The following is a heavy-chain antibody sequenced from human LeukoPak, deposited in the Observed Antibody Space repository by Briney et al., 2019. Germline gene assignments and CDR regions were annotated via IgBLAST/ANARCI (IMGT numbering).Heavy chain of an antibody. CDR3: ARGEYSSSWYVFDY. CDR2: INHSGST. J-gene: IGHJ4*02. Sequence: PSETLSLTCAVYGGSFSGYYWSWIRQPPGKGLEWIGEINHSGSTNYNPSLKSRVTISGDTSKNQFSLKLSSVTAADTAVYYCARGEYSSSWYVFDYWGQGTLVTVSS. CDR1: GGSFSGYY. D-gene: IGHD6-13*01. V-gene: IGHV4-34*01.